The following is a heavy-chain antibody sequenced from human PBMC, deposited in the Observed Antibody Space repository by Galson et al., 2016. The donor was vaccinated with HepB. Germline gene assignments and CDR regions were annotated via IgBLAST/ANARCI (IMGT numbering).Heavy chain of an antibody. V-gene: IGHV3-33*08. CDR2: IWDDGSNK. CDR1: GFTFNAHW. Sequence: SLRLSCAASGFTFNAHWMNWVRQAPGKGLEWVAVIWDDGSNKYYADSVKGRFTISRDNSMNTLYLQMNSLRDEDTAVYYCARVSVRYCRSTCCHGKFQHWGQGTLVSVSA. CDR3: ARVSVRYCRSTCCHGKFQH. J-gene: IGHJ1*01. D-gene: IGHD2-2*01.